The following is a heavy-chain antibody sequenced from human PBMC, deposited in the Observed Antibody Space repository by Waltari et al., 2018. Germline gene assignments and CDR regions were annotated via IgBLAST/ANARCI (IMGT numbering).Heavy chain of an antibody. CDR1: GFHFLSYA. J-gene: IGHJ4*02. CDR3: ARHLYSIDYLELGN. Sequence: EVHLLESGGGLAQPGGSLRLSCAASGFHFLSYAMSWVRQAPGKGLEWVSGISDSGVITKYADSVKGRFTVSRDNSKNTVFLQLNSLRAEDTAIYYCARHLYSIDYLELGNWGQGTQVTVSS. CDR2: ISDSGVIT. V-gene: IGHV3-23*01. D-gene: IGHD3-22*01.